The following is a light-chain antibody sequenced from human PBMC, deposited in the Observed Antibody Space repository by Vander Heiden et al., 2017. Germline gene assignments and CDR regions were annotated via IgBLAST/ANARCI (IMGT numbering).Light chain of an antibody. V-gene: IGLV6-57*01. J-gene: IGLJ3*02. CDR2: EDT. CDR3: RANDDSNVV. Sequence: SMLTPPHSLSEPPRPAVTISCTRSSGSIAKNSVHWYQQGPGSPPTTVIYEDTHRPSGVPDRFSGSIDAFSNTASLTVSGLRTEDEADCGCRANDDSNVVFGGGTKLTVL. CDR1: SGSIAKNS.